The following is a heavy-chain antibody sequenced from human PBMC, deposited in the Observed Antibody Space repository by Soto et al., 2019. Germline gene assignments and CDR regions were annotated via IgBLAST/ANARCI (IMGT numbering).Heavy chain of an antibody. CDR2: INHSGST. J-gene: IGHJ6*02. V-gene: IGHV4-34*01. CDR3: ARDRTSLRYYYGMDV. Sequence: AETLSLTGAAHGGSFSGYYWSWIRQPPGKGLEWIGEINHSGSTNYNPSLKSRVTISVDTSKNQFSLKLSSVTAADTAVYYCARDRTSLRYYYGMDVWGQGTMVTVSS. CDR1: GGSFSGYY. D-gene: IGHD1-7*01.